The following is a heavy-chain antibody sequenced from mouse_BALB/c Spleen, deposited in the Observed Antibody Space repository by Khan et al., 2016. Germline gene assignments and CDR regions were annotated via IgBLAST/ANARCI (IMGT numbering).Heavy chain of an antibody. CDR2: IYPGDGDT. J-gene: IGHJ4*01. D-gene: IGHD4-1*01. V-gene: IGHV1-80*01. Sequence: QVRLQQSGAELVRPGSSVKISCKASGYAFSSYWMNWVKQRPGQGLEWIGQIYPGDGDTNYHGKFKGKATLTADNSSSTASMPLSSLTSEDSAVYFCAKLTGTREAMDYWGQGTSVTVSS. CDR1: GYAFSSYW. CDR3: AKLTGTREAMDY.